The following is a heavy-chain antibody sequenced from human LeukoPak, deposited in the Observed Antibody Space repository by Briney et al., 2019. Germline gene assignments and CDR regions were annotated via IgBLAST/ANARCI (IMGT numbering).Heavy chain of an antibody. CDR3: AREGRLPDYYDSSGYPYYFDY. CDR2: ISNSGANT. CDR1: GFTFTSYA. D-gene: IGHD3-22*01. V-gene: IGHV3-23*01. Sequence: GGSLRLSCAASGFTFTSYAMTWVRQAPGKGLERVSGISNSGANTYYADSMKGRFTISRDNSKNTLYLQMNSLRAEDTAVYYCAREGRLPDYYDSSGYPYYFDYWGQGTLVTVSS. J-gene: IGHJ4*02.